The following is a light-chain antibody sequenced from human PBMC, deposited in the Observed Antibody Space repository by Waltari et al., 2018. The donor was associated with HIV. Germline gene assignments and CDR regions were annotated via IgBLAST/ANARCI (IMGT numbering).Light chain of an antibody. CDR3: QQSYTDPRT. J-gene: IGKJ1*01. CDR1: QNIRSN. Sequence: DIQMTQSPSSLSASVGARVTIPCRASQNIRSNLNWYQQKPGKAPNLLIYAASSLQSGVPSRFSGSGSGTDFTLTISSLQPEDFATYHCQQSYTDPRTFGQGTKV. V-gene: IGKV1-39*01. CDR2: AAS.